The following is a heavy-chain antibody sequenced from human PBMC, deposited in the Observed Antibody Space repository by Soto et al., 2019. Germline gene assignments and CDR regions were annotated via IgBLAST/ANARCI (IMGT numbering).Heavy chain of an antibody. CDR1: GGSISSSSYY. V-gene: IGHV4-39*01. D-gene: IGHD6-19*01. CDR3: ARHFSRHSSGWYSFIAEWPSFDY. Sequence: PSETLSLTCTVSGGSISSSSYYWGWIRQPPGKGLEWIGSIYYSGSTYYNPSLKSRVTISVDTSKNQFSLKLSSVTAADTAVYYCARHFSRHSSGWYSFIAEWPSFDYWGQGTLVTVSS. J-gene: IGHJ4*02. CDR2: IYYSGST.